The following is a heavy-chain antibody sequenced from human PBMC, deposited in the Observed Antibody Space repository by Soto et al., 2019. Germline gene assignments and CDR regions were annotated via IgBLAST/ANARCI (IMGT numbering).Heavy chain of an antibody. CDR3: ASGLGSGSYSPAV. V-gene: IGHV3-33*03. D-gene: IGHD3-10*01. CDR1: GFTFSSYG. Sequence: QVQVVESGGGVVQPGKSLRLSCAASGFTFSSYGMHWVRQAPGKGLEWVALIYYDGSEKYYAESVKGRFTISRDNSKNTLYLQMNSLRVEDTAVYYCASGLGSGSYSPAVWGKGTTVTVSS. CDR2: IYYDGSEK. J-gene: IGHJ6*04.